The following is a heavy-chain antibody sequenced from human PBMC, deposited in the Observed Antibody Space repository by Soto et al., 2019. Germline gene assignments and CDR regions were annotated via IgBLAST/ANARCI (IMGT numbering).Heavy chain of an antibody. CDR2: IDPSDSYT. CDR1: GYSFTIYW. J-gene: IGHJ6*02. CDR3: ARLNTNLEVLEWLFPYYHFGMDV. V-gene: IGHV5-10-1*01. D-gene: IGHD3-3*01. Sequence: PGESLKISWKGSGYSFTIYWISWVRQMPGIGLEWMGRIDPSDSYTNYSPSFQGHVTISADKSISTAYLQWSSLKASDTAMYYCARLNTNLEVLEWLFPYYHFGMDVWGQGTTVTVSS.